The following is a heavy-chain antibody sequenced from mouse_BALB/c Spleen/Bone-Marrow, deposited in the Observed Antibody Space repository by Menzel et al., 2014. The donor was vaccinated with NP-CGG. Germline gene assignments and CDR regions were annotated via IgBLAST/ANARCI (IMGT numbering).Heavy chain of an antibody. CDR2: INSDGGST. CDR1: GFTFSRYG. V-gene: IGHV5-6-3*01. CDR3: ARAYY. J-gene: IGHJ3*01. Sequence: DVMLVESGGGLVQFGGSLKLSCAASGFTFSRYGMSWVRQTPDKRLELVAIINSDGGSTYYPDSVKGRFTISRDNAKNTLYLQMGSLKSEDTAMYYCARAYYWGQGTLVTVSA. D-gene: IGHD2-10*01.